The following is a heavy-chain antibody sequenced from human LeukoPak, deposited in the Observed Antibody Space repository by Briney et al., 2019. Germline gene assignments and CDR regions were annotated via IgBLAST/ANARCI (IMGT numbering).Heavy chain of an antibody. CDR2: INEDGGKT. D-gene: IGHD2-15*01. CDR1: GVSFDDYP. J-gene: IGHJ3*02. CDR3: AKEIDTLGTNAFDI. V-gene: IGHV3-43*02. Sequence: PGVSLRLSCAASGVSFDDYPMHWVRQAPGKGLEWVSLINEDGGKTFYADSVRGRFTISRDNSKNSLYLQMNSLRTEDTALYYCAKEIDTLGTNAFDIWGQGTIVTVSS.